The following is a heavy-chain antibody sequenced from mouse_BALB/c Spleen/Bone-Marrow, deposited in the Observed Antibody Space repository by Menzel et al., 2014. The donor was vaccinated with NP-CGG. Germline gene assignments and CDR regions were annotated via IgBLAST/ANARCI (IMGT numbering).Heavy chain of an antibody. CDR3: TRQGNWDLYAMDY. V-gene: IGHV5-6*01. CDR2: ISSGGGHT. CDR1: GFTFSTYG. Sequence: EVQLVESGGDLVKPGGSLKLSCAASGFTFSTYGMSWVRQTPDKRLEWVATISSGGGHTYYPDSVKGRFTISRDNAKNTLYLQMSSLKSEDTAMYYCTRQGNWDLYAMDYWGQGTSVTVSS. D-gene: IGHD4-1*01. J-gene: IGHJ4*01.